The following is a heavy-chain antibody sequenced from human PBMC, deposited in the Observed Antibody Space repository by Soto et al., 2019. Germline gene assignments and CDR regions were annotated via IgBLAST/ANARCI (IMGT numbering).Heavy chain of an antibody. V-gene: IGHV1-18*01. J-gene: IGHJ3*02. CDR3: ARDFGRSMIPGGFDN. CDR1: GYTFASYG. CDR2: ISAYNGNT. D-gene: IGHD2-8*02. Sequence: ASVKVSCKASGYTFASYGISWVRQAPGQGLEWMGWISAYNGNTNYAQNLQGRVTMTTDTSTSTAYMELRSLRSDDTAVYYCARDFGRSMIPGGFDNWGQRTMVSVSS.